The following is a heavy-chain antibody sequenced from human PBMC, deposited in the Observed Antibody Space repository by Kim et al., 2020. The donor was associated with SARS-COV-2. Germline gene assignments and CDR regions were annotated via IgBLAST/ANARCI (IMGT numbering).Heavy chain of an antibody. Sequence: GGSLRLSCAASGFTFSSYGMHWVRQAPGKGLEWVAVISYDGSNKYYADSVKGRFTISRDNSKNTLYLQMNSLRAEDTAVYYCAKDSRNSIYYYYGKDVWGQGTTVTVSS. V-gene: IGHV3-30*18. CDR1: GFTFSSYG. CDR3: AKDSRNSIYYYYGKDV. CDR2: ISYDGSNK. D-gene: IGHD1-7*01. J-gene: IGHJ6*02.